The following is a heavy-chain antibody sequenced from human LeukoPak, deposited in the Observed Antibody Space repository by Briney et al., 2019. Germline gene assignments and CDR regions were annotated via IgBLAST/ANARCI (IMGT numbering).Heavy chain of an antibody. CDR3: ARPGYSSGWYLE. Sequence: PSETLSLTCTVSGGSISSISYYWGWIRQPPGKGLEWIGSFYYIGSTYYNPSLKSRLTISVDTSKNQFSLKLSSMTAADTAVYYCARPGYSSGWYLEWGQGTLVTVSS. D-gene: IGHD6-19*01. CDR1: GGSISSISYY. CDR2: FYYIGST. J-gene: IGHJ4*02. V-gene: IGHV4-39*01.